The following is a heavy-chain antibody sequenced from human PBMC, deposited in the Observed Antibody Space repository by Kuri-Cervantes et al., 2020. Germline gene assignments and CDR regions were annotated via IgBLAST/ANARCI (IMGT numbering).Heavy chain of an antibody. V-gene: IGHV3-21*04. CDR1: GFTFSSYS. CDR3: AKDHYYYYYMDV. Sequence: GSLRLSCAASGFTFSSYSMDWVRQAPGKGLEWVSSISSSSSYIYYADSVKGRFTISRDNSKNTLFLQMNGLRTEDTAVYYCAKDHYYYYYMDVWGKGTTVTVSS. J-gene: IGHJ6*03. CDR2: ISSSSSYI.